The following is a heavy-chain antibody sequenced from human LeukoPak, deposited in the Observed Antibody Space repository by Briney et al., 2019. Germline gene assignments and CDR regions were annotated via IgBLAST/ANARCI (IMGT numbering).Heavy chain of an antibody. CDR2: INPSGGST. J-gene: IGHJ4*02. CDR1: GYTFTSYY. D-gene: IGHD6-6*01. CDR3: AREVGAIAARPGYYFDY. Sequence: ASVKVSCKASGYTFTSYYMHWVRQAPGQGLEWMGIINPSGGSTSYAQKFRGRVTMTRDTSTSTVYMELSSLRSEDTAVYYCAREVGAIAARPGYYFDYWGQGTLVTVSS. V-gene: IGHV1-46*01.